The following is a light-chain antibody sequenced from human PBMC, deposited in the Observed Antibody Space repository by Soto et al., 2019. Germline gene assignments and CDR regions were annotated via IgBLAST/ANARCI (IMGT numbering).Light chain of an antibody. Sequence: DIQMTQSPSTLSASVGDRVTITCRASQSISSWLAWYQQKPGKAPKLLIYDASSLESGVPSRFSGSGSGTEFTLTISSLQTDDFSPYYCQQYHSYWTFGQGTKVDIK. CDR2: DAS. V-gene: IGKV1-5*01. CDR3: QQYHSYWT. J-gene: IGKJ1*01. CDR1: QSISSW.